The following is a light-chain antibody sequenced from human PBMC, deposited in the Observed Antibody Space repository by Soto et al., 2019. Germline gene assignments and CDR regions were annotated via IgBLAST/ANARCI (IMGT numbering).Light chain of an antibody. CDR1: LSVSSN. Sequence: EIVMTQSPATLSVSPGERATLSCRASLSVSSNLAWYQQKPGQAPRLLIYDASNRATGIPARFSGSGSGTDFTLTISSLEPEDFAVYYCQQRSNWPITFGQGTRLEIK. CDR2: DAS. J-gene: IGKJ5*01. CDR3: QQRSNWPIT. V-gene: IGKV3-11*01.